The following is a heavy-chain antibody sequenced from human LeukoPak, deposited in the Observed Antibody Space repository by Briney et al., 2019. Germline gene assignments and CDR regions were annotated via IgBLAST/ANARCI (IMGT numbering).Heavy chain of an antibody. CDR2: ISGSGGST. Sequence: GGSLRLSCAASGFIFSSYAMSWVRQAPGKGLEWVSAISGSGGSTYYADSVKGRFTISRDNSKNTLYLQMNSLRAEDTAVYYCAKVPVVFVTPYYFDYWGQGTLVTVSS. D-gene: IGHD3-3*01. CDR1: GFIFSSYA. J-gene: IGHJ4*02. V-gene: IGHV3-23*01. CDR3: AKVPVVFVTPYYFDY.